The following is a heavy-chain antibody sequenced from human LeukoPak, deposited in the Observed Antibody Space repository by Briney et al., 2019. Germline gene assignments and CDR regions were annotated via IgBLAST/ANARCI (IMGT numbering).Heavy chain of an antibody. J-gene: IGHJ2*01. CDR2: ISGSGDFT. Sequence: GGSLRLSCAASGFTFTNYAMSWVRQAPGKGLEWVSDISGSGDFTYYADSVKGRFTISRDNAKNSLYLQMNSLRVEDTAFYYCARDRGSGSYSYWYFDLWGRGTLVTVSS. CDR3: ARDRGSGSYSYWYFDL. D-gene: IGHD3-10*01. CDR1: GFTFTNYA. V-gene: IGHV3-23*01.